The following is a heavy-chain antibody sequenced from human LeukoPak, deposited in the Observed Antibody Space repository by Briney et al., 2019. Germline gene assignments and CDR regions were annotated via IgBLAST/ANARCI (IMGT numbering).Heavy chain of an antibody. CDR1: GFTFSSYE. CDR2: ISSSGSTI. CDR3: ASPLAARLSSDY. V-gene: IGHV3-48*03. Sequence: GGSLRLSCAASGFTFSSYEMNWVRQAPGKGLEWVSYISSSGSTIYYADSVKGRFTISRDNAENSLYLQMNSLRAEDTAVYYCASPLAARLSSDYWGQGTLVTVSS. D-gene: IGHD6-6*01. J-gene: IGHJ4*02.